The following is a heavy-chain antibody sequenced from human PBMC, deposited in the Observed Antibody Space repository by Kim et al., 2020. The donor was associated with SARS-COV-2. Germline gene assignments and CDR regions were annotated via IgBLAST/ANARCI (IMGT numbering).Heavy chain of an antibody. D-gene: IGHD2-2*01. CDR3: AREMNRIVVVPAAMPFDY. V-gene: IGHV4-34*01. J-gene: IGHJ4*02. Sequence: KSRVTISVDTAKNQFSLKLSSVTAADTAVYYCAREMNRIVVVPAAMPFDYWGQGTLVTVSS.